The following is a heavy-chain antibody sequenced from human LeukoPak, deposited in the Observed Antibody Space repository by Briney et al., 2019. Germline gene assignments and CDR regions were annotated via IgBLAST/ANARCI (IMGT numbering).Heavy chain of an antibody. CDR3: ARGIEYYYDSSGYFFDY. J-gene: IGHJ4*02. D-gene: IGHD3-22*01. CDR1: GGSISSSSYY. V-gene: IGHV4-39*01. CDR2: IYYSGRT. Sequence: SETLSLTCTVSGGSISSSSYYWGWIRQPPGKGLEWIGSIYYSGRTYYNASLKSRVTISADMSKNQFSLKLSSVTAADTAVYYCARGIEYYYDSSGYFFDYWGQGTLVTVSS.